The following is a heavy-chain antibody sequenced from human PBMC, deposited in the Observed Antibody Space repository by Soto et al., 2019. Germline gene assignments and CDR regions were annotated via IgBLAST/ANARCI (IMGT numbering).Heavy chain of an antibody. CDR2: ISSRSSTI. CDR1: GFSFSTYN. Sequence: PGGSLRLSCAASGFSFSTYNMNWVRQAPGRGLEWVSYISSRSSTISHADSVKGRFTISRDNAKNSLYLQMDSLRDEDTAVYFCARAIAVGSTSLDYWGLGTRVTVSS. J-gene: IGHJ4*02. CDR3: ARAIAVGSTSLDY. D-gene: IGHD6-19*01. V-gene: IGHV3-48*02.